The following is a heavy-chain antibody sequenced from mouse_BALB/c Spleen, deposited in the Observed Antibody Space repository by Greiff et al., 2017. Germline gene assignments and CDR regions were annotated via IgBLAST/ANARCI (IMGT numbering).Heavy chain of an antibody. V-gene: IGHV2-9*02. Sequence: VQVVESGPGLVAPSQSLSITCTVSGFSLTSYGVHWVRQPPGKGLEWLGVIWAGGSTNYNSALMSRLSISKDNSKSQVFLKMNSLQTDDTAMYYCARAGSSRGFAYWGQGTLVTVSA. J-gene: IGHJ3*01. CDR2: IWAGGST. CDR1: GFSLTSYG. D-gene: IGHD1-1*01. CDR3: ARAGSSRGFAY.